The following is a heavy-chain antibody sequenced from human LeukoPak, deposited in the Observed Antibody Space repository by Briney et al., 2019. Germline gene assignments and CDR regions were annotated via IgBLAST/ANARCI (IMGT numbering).Heavy chain of an antibody. Sequence: PGGSLRLSCAASGFTFSMYAMNWVRQAPGKGLEWVSGISAGGGSTNYADSVKGRFTISRDNSKNMLYLQMNSLRAEDTAAYYCAEETTDYYGSGSYIDYWGQGTLVTVSS. CDR1: GFTFSMYA. J-gene: IGHJ4*02. D-gene: IGHD3-10*01. CDR2: ISAGGGST. CDR3: AEETTDYYGSGSYIDY. V-gene: IGHV3-23*01.